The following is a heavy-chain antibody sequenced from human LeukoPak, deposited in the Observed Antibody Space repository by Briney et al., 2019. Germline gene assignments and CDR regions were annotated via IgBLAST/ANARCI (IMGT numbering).Heavy chain of an antibody. D-gene: IGHD2-21*01. Sequence: GGSLRLSCAASGFTFSDYYMSWIRQAPGKGLEWVSYISSSGTSIYYADSVKGRFSISRDNAKNSLYLQMNSLRVEDTAVYYCAIARGDAFDIWGQGTMVTVSS. J-gene: IGHJ3*02. CDR1: GFTFSDYY. V-gene: IGHV3-11*01. CDR3: AIARGDAFDI. CDR2: ISSSGTSI.